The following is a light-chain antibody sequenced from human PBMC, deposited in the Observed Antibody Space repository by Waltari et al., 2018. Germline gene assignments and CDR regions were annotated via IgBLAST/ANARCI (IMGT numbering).Light chain of an antibody. Sequence: EIMLPQSPATLSLSPGGSATLSCRASQTVRTYLAWYQQKPGQATRLLIFDASSRATGIPAKFSGRGSGMDFTLTVSNLEPDDFAVYYCQQRANWPYPFGQGTRVEI. CDR2: DAS. CDR1: QTVRTY. V-gene: IGKV3-11*01. CDR3: QQRANWPYP. J-gene: IGKJ2*01.